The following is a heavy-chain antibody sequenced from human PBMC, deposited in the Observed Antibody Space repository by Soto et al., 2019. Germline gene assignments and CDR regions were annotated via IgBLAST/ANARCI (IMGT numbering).Heavy chain of an antibody. Sequence: XESLKISWKRSGYRFNSYRTGWVRQIPGKRLEWMGIIYPGDSDTGYSPSFQGQVTISADKSISTAYLQWSSLKASDTAMYYCARPRGIGYYGSGRPFDYWGQGTLVTVSS. CDR3: ARPRGIGYYGSGRPFDY. J-gene: IGHJ4*02. D-gene: IGHD3-10*01. V-gene: IGHV5-51*01. CDR2: IYPGDSDT. CDR1: GYRFNSYR.